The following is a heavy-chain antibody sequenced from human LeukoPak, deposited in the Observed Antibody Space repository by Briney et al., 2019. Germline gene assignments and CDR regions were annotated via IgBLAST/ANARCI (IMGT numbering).Heavy chain of an antibody. CDR3: ARGPYDSSGYRFDY. D-gene: IGHD3-22*01. J-gene: IGHJ4*02. CDR2: MNPNSGNT. CDR1: GYTFSTYD. V-gene: IGHV1-8*03. Sequence: VASVKVSCKASGYTFSTYDINWVRQATGQGLEWMGWMNPNSGNTGYAQKFQGRVSITRNNSISTAYMELSSLRSEDTAVYYCARGPYDSSGYRFDYWGRGTLVTVSS.